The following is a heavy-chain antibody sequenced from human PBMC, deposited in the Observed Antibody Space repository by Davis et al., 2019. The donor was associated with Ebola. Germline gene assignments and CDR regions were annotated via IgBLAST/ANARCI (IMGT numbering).Heavy chain of an antibody. Sequence: PGGPLRLSCAASRFTFSRFWMSWVRHVPGKGLEWVANIKHDGSEKYYVESVKGRFTISRDNAKNSLLLQMNSLRAEDTAVYFCARDSSDEDLLFSAFDIWGQRTMVTVSS. CDR2: IKHDGSEK. CDR3: ARDSSDEDLLFSAFDI. CDR1: RFTFSRFW. J-gene: IGHJ3*02. D-gene: IGHD3/OR15-3a*01. V-gene: IGHV3-7*03.